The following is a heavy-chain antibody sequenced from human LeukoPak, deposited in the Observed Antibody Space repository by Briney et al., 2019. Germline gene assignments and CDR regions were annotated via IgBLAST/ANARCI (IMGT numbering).Heavy chain of an antibody. CDR3: ARVGVLDTAMPISYFDY. CDR2: INHSGST. J-gene: IGHJ4*02. CDR1: AASFSGYY. D-gene: IGHD5-18*01. Sequence: SETLSLTCAVYAASFSGYYWSWVRQPPGKGLEWIGEINHSGSTNYNPSLKSRVTISVDTSKNQFCLKLSSVTAADTAVYYCARVGVLDTAMPISYFDYWGQGTLVTVSS. V-gene: IGHV4-34*01.